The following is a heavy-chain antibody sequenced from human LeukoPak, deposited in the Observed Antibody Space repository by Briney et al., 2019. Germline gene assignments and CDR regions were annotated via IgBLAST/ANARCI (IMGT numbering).Heavy chain of an antibody. V-gene: IGHV3-74*01. Sequence: GGSLGLSCAASGFTFSSYWMHWVRQAPGKGLVWVSRINSDGSSTSYADSVKGRFTISRDNAKNTLYLQMNSLRAEDTAVYYCARRGSGYDAAPTGMDVWGQGTTVTVSS. CDR2: INSDGSST. D-gene: IGHD5-12*01. J-gene: IGHJ6*02. CDR1: GFTFSSYW. CDR3: ARRGSGYDAAPTGMDV.